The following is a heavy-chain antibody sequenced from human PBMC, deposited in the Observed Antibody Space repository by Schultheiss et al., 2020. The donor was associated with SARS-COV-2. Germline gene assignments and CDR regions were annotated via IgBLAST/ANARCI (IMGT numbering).Heavy chain of an antibody. CDR2: INPKTGAT. D-gene: IGHD3-16*02. CDR3: ATADVVPYYFEY. Sequence: ASVKVSCKTSGYTFTDYYMHWVRRAPGQGLEWVGRINPKTGATNYAQKFQGRVTMTEDTSTDTAYMELNSLRSEDTAVYYCATADVVPYYFEYWGQGTLVTVSS. V-gene: IGHV1-2*06. J-gene: IGHJ4*02. CDR1: GYTFTDYY.